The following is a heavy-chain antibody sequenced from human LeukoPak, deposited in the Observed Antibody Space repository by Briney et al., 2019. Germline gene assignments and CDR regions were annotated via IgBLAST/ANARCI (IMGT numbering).Heavy chain of an antibody. D-gene: IGHD3-22*01. CDR2: IYYSGST. Sequence: SETLSLTCTVSGGSVSSGSYYWSWIRQHPGKGLEWIGYIYYSGSTYYNPSLKSRVTISVDTSKNQFSLKLSSVTAADTAVYYCARALGRLEYYFDYWGQGTLVTVSS. V-gene: IGHV4-31*03. J-gene: IGHJ4*02. CDR1: GGSVSSGSYY. CDR3: ARALGRLEYYFDY.